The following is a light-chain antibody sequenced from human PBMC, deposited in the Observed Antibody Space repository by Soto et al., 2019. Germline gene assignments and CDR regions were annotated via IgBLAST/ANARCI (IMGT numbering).Light chain of an antibody. Sequence: VVMTQSPATLSVSPGERATLSCRASQSVRSNLAWYQQKPGQAPRLLIYGASTRATGIPARFSGSGSGTEFNPTISSLQSEDFAVYYCQQYNNWPPLTFGGGTKVEIK. CDR1: QSVRSN. CDR2: GAS. CDR3: QQYNNWPPLT. V-gene: IGKV3-15*01. J-gene: IGKJ4*01.